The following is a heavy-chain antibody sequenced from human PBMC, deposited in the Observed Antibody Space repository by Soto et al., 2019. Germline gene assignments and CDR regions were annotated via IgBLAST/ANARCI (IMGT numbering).Heavy chain of an antibody. CDR3: ARQGLHCSGGSCYHVPFVY. V-gene: IGHV5-51*01. J-gene: IGHJ4*02. D-gene: IGHD2-15*01. Sequence: GESLKISCKGSGYSFTSYWIGWVRQMPGKGLEWMGIIYPGDSDTRYSPSFQGQVTISADKSISTAYLQWSSLKASDTAMYYCARQGLHCSGGSCYHVPFVYWGQGALVTVS. CDR2: IYPGDSDT. CDR1: GYSFTSYW.